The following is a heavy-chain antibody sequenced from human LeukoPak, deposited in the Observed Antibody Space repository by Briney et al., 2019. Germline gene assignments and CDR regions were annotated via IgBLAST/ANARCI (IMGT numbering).Heavy chain of an antibody. D-gene: IGHD4-11*01. Sequence: GGSLRLSCAASGFTFSNYAMSWVRQAPGKGLEWVSGISGSGGTTYYADSVKGRFTISRDNSKNTLNLQMNSLRAEDTAVYYCAKDRSRAVTPNFDHWGQGTLVTVSS. CDR2: ISGSGGTT. V-gene: IGHV3-23*01. J-gene: IGHJ4*02. CDR3: AKDRSRAVTPNFDH. CDR1: GFTFSNYA.